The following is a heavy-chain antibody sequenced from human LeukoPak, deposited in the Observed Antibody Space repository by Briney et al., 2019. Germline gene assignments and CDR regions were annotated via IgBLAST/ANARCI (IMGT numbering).Heavy chain of an antibody. J-gene: IGHJ5*02. CDR2: IYYSGRT. Sequence: NPSQTLSLTCNVSGGSISSGAYYWPWIRQHREKGLEWNVYIYYSGRTSYNPSLKSRINMSVDTSKNQVSLKLSSVTVADTAVYFCARLVRPMGCGDRWGQGTLVTVSS. CDR3: ARLVRPMGCGDR. V-gene: IGHV4-31*03. D-gene: IGHD3-10*01. CDR1: GGSISSGAYY.